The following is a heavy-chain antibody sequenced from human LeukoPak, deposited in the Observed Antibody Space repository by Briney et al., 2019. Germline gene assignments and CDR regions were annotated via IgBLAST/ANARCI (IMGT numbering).Heavy chain of an antibody. CDR3: ARDSPSYYYDSSGYYGPFDY. D-gene: IGHD3-22*01. CDR2: ISYDGSNK. CDR1: GFTFSSYA. J-gene: IGHJ4*02. V-gene: IGHV3-30-3*01. Sequence: EPGGSLRLSCAASGFTFSSYAMHWVRQAPGKGLEWVAVISYDGSNKYYADSVKGRLTISRDNSKNTLYLQMNSLRAEDTAVYYCARDSPSYYYDSSGYYGPFDYWGQGTLVTVSS.